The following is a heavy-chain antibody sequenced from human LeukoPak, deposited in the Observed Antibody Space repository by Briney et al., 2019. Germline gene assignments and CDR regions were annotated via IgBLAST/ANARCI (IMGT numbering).Heavy chain of an antibody. J-gene: IGHJ4*02. Sequence: ASVKVSCKASGYTFTSYAMNWVRQAPGQGLEWMGWINTNTGNPTYAQGFTGRFVFSLDTSVSTAYLQISSLKAEDTAVYYCARGGIGTWFGELLYFDYWGQGTLVTVSS. CDR3: ARGGIGTWFGELLYFDY. V-gene: IGHV7-4-1*02. D-gene: IGHD3-10*01. CDR1: GYTFTSYA. CDR2: INTNTGNP.